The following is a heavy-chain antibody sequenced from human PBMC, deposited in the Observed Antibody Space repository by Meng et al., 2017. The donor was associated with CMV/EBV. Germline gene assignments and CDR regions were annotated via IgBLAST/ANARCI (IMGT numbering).Heavy chain of an antibody. J-gene: IGHJ4*02. D-gene: IGHD2-2*01. CDR2: MNPNSGNT. CDR1: GYISTSYD. V-gene: IGHV1-8*01. CDR3: ARSVVVVPAAPLRAYFDY. Sequence: ASVKVSCKASGYISTSYDINWVRQATGQGLEWMGWMNPNSGNTGYAQKFQGRVTMTRNTSISTAYMELSSLRSEDTAVYYCARSVVVVPAAPLRAYFDYWGQGTLVTVSS.